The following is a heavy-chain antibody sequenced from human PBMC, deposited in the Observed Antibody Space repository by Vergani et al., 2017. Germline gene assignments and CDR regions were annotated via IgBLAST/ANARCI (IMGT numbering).Heavy chain of an antibody. Sequence: QVQLVQSGAEVKKPGASVKVSCKASGYTFTRYGISWVRQAPGQGLEWMGWISAYNGNTNYAQKLQCRVTMTTDTSTSTAYMELRSLRSDDTAVYYCARDPDIVVVPAAPYYYYYYGMDVWGKGTTVTVSS. CDR3: ARDPDIVVVPAAPYYYYYYGMDV. CDR2: ISAYNGNT. D-gene: IGHD2-2*01. J-gene: IGHJ6*04. V-gene: IGHV1-18*04. CDR1: GYTFTRYG.